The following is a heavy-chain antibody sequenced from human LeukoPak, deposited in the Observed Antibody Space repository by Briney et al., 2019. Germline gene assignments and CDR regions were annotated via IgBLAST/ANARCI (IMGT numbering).Heavy chain of an antibody. J-gene: IGHJ4*02. D-gene: IGHD3-10*01. CDR2: TNEDGSYA. V-gene: IGHV3-74*01. CDR1: GFTFSSYG. CDR3: GRINYNGDY. Sequence: GGSLRLSCAASGFTFSSYGMHWVRQAPGKGLMWLSRTNEDGSYADYADSVKGRFTISRDNAKNTVYLQMNSLRTEDTAVYFCGRINYNGDYWGRGTLVTVSS.